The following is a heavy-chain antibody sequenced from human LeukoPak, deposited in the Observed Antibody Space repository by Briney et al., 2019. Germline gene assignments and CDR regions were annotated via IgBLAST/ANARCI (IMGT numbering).Heavy chain of an antibody. CDR1: GFTGSNNY. Sequence: GGSLRLSCAASGFTGSNNYMSWVRQAPGKGLEWVSAIHSSGGTYYADSVKGRFIISRDNVKSTLYLQMNSLRAEDTAVYYCARGPGSSGGAYVGDYWGHGTLVTVSS. CDR2: IHSSGGT. CDR3: ARGPGSSGGAYVGDY. V-gene: IGHV3-53*01. D-gene: IGHD3-22*01. J-gene: IGHJ4*01.